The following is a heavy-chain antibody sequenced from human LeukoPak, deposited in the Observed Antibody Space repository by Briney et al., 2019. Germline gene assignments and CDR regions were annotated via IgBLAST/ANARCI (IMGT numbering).Heavy chain of an antibody. CDR2: ISSSSSTI. CDR1: GFTFSSYS. Sequence: GGSLRLSCAASGFTFSSYSMNWVRQAPGKGLEWVSYISSSSSTIYYADSVKGRFTISRDNAKNSLYLQMNSLRAEDTAVYYCARARSLLDYWGQGTLVTVSS. CDR3: ARARSLLDY. J-gene: IGHJ4*02. V-gene: IGHV3-48*04.